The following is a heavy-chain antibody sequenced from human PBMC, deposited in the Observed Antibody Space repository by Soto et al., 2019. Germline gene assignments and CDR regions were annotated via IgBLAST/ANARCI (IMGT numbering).Heavy chain of an antibody. CDR1: GYTFPSYD. J-gene: IGHJ4*02. CDR2: ISTYNGYT. D-gene: IGHD6-19*01. V-gene: IGHV1-18*01. CDR3: ARETPSGWGRYIDY. Sequence: QVQLLQSGAEVKKPGASVKVSCKASGYTFPSYDIIWVRQAPGQGLEWMGWISTYNGYTNYAQKLQGRVTMTTDTSPSTAYMELRSLRSDDTAVYYCARETPSGWGRYIDYWGQGTLVTVSS.